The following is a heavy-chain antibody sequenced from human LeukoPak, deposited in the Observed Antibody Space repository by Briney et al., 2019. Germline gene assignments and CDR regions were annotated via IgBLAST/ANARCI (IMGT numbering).Heavy chain of an antibody. V-gene: IGHV4-59*08. Sequence: SETLSLTCTVSGGSISSYYWSWVRQPPGKGLEWIGYIYYSGSTNYNPSLKSRVTISVDTSKNQFSLKLSPVTAADTAVYYCARHKATGGGSYYGMDVWGQGTTVTVSS. D-gene: IGHD2-15*01. J-gene: IGHJ6*02. CDR2: IYYSGST. CDR1: GGSISSYY. CDR3: ARHKATGGGSYYGMDV.